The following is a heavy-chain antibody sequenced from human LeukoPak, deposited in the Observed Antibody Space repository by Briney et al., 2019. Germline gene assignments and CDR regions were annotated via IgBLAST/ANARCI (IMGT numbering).Heavy chain of an antibody. CDR2: IYYSGST. V-gene: IGHV4-39*01. J-gene: IGHJ6*02. CDR1: GGSISSSSYY. Sequence: SETLSLTCTVSGGSISSSSYYWGWIRQPPGQGLEWSGSIYYSGSTYYNPSLKSRVTISVDTSKNQFSLKLSSVTAADTAVYYCARQVIVTMVRGVINYYYGMDVWGQGTTVTVSS. CDR3: ARQVIVTMVRGVINYYYGMDV. D-gene: IGHD3-10*01.